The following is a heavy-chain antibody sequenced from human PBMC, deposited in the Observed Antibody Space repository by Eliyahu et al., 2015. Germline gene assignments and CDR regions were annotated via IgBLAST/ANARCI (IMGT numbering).Heavy chain of an antibody. CDR1: XFSLSTSGVG. D-gene: IGHD5-18*01. J-gene: IGHJ4*02. CDR3: AHIPGYSYGLQLDY. CDR2: IYWDDDK. Sequence: QITLKESGLTLVKPTQTXTLTXTFSXFSLSTSGVGVGWIRQPPGXALEWLAXIYWDDDKRYSPSLKSRLTITKDTSKNQVVLTMTNMDPVDTATYYCAHIPGYSYGLQLDYWGQGTLVTVSS. V-gene: IGHV2-5*02.